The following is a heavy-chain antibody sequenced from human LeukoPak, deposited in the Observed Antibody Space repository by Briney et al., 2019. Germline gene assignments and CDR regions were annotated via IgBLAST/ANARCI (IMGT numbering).Heavy chain of an antibody. Sequence: GRSLRLSCAASGFTFSSYAMNWVRQAPGKGLEWVSVIYSGGSTYYADSVKGRFTISRDDSKNTVYLQLNSLRDEDTAIYYCARSRYLDWGGAFDMWGQGTMVTVSS. CDR3: ARSRYLDWGGAFDM. V-gene: IGHV3-66*01. CDR1: GFTFSSYA. D-gene: IGHD3-9*01. CDR2: IYSGGST. J-gene: IGHJ3*02.